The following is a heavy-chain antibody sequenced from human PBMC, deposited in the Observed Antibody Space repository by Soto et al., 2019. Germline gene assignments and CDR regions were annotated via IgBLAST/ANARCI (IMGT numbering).Heavy chain of an antibody. D-gene: IGHD3-16*01. J-gene: IGHJ5*02. CDR3: TSDTFGLRDT. Sequence: GGSLRLSCAASGFPFSHYWMHWVRQTPGKCLVWVSRINPAGTITNYAASVEGRFTISRDNADSALFLQMNSLSAEDTAIYYSTSDTFGLRDTWGQGTLVTVS. CDR2: INPAGTIT. CDR1: GFPFSHYW. V-gene: IGHV3-74*01.